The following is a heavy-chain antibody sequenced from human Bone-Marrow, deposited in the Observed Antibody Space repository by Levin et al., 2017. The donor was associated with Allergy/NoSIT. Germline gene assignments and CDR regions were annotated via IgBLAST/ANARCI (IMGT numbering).Heavy chain of an antibody. CDR1: GGTFSNYV. CDR2: ISLLFRTP. J-gene: IGHJ6*02. D-gene: IGHD3-9*01. CDR3: ARPEYDFFTGHRPPGMDV. Sequence: KISCKASGGTFSNYVINWVRQAPGQGLEWMGGISLLFRTPSYAQKFQGRVTITADESTSTVYMELSSLRSDDMAVYFCARPEYDFFTGHRPPGMDVWGPGTTVTVSS. V-gene: IGHV1-69*01.